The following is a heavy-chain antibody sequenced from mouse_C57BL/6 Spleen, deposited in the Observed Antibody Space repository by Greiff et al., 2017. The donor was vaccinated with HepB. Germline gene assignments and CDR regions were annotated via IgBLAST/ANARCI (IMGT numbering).Heavy chain of an antibody. CDR1: GFTFTDYY. CDR3: ARYSGFFAY. V-gene: IGHV7-3*01. Sequence: EVQVVESGGGLVQPGGSLSLSCAASGFTFTDYYMSWVRQPPGKALEWLGFIRNKANGYTTEYSASVKGRFTISRDNSQSILYLQMNALRAEDSATYYCARYSGFFAYWGQGTLVTVSA. CDR2: IRNKANGYTT. D-gene: IGHD1-2*01. J-gene: IGHJ3*01.